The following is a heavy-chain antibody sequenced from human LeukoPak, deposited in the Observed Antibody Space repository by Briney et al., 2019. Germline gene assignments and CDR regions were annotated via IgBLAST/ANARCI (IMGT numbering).Heavy chain of an antibody. J-gene: IGHJ4*02. CDR1: GYTFTSYD. D-gene: IGHD6-13*01. CDR2: MNPNSGNT. Sequence: ASVKVSCKASGYTFTSYDINCVRQATGQGLEWMGWMNPNSGNTGYAQKFQGRVTMTRNTSISTAYMELSSLRSEDTAVYYCARSWVAAAACFDYWGQGTLVTVSS. CDR3: ARSWVAAAACFDY. V-gene: IGHV1-8*01.